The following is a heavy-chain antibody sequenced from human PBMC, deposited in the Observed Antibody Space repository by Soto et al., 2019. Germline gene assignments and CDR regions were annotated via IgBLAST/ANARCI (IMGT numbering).Heavy chain of an antibody. J-gene: IGHJ5*02. CDR3: ARGSFSSSWSWFDP. CDR1: CCSISSGGYY. Sequence: TLSLTCTVSCCSISSGGYYWSWIRQQPGKGLEWIGYIYYSGRTYYNPSLHSRVSIAVDTTDNQFSLELTSLTAADTSVYYCARGSFSSSWSWFDPFSVGNLLTGSS. D-gene: IGHD6-13*01. V-gene: IGHV4-31*03. CDR2: IYYSGRT.